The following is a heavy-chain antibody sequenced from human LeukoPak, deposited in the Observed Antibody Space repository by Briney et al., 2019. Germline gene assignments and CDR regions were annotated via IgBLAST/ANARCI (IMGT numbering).Heavy chain of an antibody. D-gene: IGHD6-13*01. J-gene: IGHJ4*02. CDR2: INPNSGDT. CDR3: ARGDSSSWFFLEY. V-gene: IGHV1-2*02. CDR1: GGTFSSYA. Sequence: ASVKVSCKASGGTFSSYAISWVRQAPGQGLEWMGWINPNSGDTSYAQKFQGRVTMTRDTSISTAYMELNRLRSDDTAVYYCARGDSSSWFFLEYWGQGTLVTVSS.